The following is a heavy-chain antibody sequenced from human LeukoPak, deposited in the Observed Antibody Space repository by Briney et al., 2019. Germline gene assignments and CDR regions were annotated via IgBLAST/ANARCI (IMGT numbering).Heavy chain of an antibody. CDR2: IYLSGST. V-gene: IGHV4-39*01. J-gene: IGHJ4*02. D-gene: IGHD2-15*01. CDR1: GGSFNSSSFF. Sequence: SETLSLTCTVSGGSFNSSSFFWGRIRQPPGKGLEWIGSIYLSGSTLYNPSLKSRLIMSVDTSKNQFSLKLTSVTAADTAMYYCARQTVLPATHFDFWGQGTLVTVS. CDR3: ARQTVLPATHFDF.